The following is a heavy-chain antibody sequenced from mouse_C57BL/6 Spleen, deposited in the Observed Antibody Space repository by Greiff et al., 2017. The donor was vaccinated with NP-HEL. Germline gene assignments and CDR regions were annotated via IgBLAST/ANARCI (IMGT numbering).Heavy chain of an antibody. J-gene: IGHJ2*01. CDR3: ARRVVYYGSSLDY. CDR2: IDPSDSET. Sequence: QVQLKESGAELVRPGSSVKLSCKASGYTFTSYWMHWVKQRPIQGLEWIGNIDPSDSETHYNQKFKDKATLTVDKSSSTAYMQLSSLTSEDSAVYYCARRVVYYGSSLDYWGQGTTLTVSS. V-gene: IGHV1-52*01. CDR1: GYTFTSYW. D-gene: IGHD1-1*01.